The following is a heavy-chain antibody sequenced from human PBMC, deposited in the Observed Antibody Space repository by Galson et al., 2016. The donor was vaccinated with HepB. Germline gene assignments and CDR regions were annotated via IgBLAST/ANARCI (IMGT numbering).Heavy chain of an antibody. CDR3: TRVPYQGASARSREAQH. V-gene: IGHV1-8*01. CDR1: GYGFTIYD. J-gene: IGHJ1*01. Sequence: SLKVSCKASGYGFTIYDINWVRQATGQGLEWMGWMNPASGDTGYAQKFQGRVTMTRDTSITTAYMELSSLRSDDTAVYYCTRVPYQGASARSREAQHWGQGTLGTVSS. D-gene: IGHD1-26*01. CDR2: MNPASGDT.